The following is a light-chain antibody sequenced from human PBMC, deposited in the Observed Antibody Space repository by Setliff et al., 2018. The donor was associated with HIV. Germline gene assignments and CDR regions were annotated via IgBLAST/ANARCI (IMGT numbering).Light chain of an antibody. V-gene: IGKV4-1*01. Sequence: DIVMTQSPDSLAVSLGERATINCKSSQSVLYSSNNKNYLAWYQQKPGQPPKLLIYWASTRESGVPDRFSGRGSGTDFTLTISSLQAEDVAIYYCQQYYSTLHTFGQGTRLEIK. CDR3: QQYYSTLHT. CDR2: WAS. J-gene: IGKJ5*01. CDR1: QSVLYSSNNKNY.